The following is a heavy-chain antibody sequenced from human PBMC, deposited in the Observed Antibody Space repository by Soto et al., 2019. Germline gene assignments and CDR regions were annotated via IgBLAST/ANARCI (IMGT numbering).Heavy chain of an antibody. Sequence: SETLSLTCTVSGGSISSYYWSWIRQPPGKGLEWIGYIYYSGSTNYNPSLKGRVTISVDTSKNQFSLKLSSVTAADTAVYYCARAAAGMGLYDYWGQGTLVTVSS. J-gene: IGHJ4*02. CDR1: GGSISSYY. V-gene: IGHV4-59*12. D-gene: IGHD6-13*01. CDR2: IYYSGST. CDR3: ARAAAGMGLYDY.